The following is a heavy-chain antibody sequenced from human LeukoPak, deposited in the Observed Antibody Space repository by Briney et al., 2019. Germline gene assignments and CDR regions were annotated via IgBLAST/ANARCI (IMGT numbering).Heavy chain of an antibody. CDR1: GFTFSSYA. CDR2: ISGSGGST. CDR3: AKAYLPMVRGVFDY. Sequence: GGYLRLYCAASGFTFSSYAMSWVRQAPGKVLEWVSAISGSGGSTYYADSVKGRFTISRDNSKNTLYLQMNSLRAEDTAVYYCAKAYLPMVRGVFDYWGQGTLVTVSS. V-gene: IGHV3-23*01. D-gene: IGHD3-10*01. J-gene: IGHJ4*02.